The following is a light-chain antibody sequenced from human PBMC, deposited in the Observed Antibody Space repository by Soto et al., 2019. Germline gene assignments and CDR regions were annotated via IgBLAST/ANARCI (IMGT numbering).Light chain of an antibody. Sequence: DIQLTQSPSFLSSSVGDRFTMTCRASQGISSSLAWYQQKPGEAPKLLIYAASTLQSGAPSRFSGSGYGTEFTLTISSLQPDDFASYYCQKLHNFPLTFGQGTRLQNK. CDR1: QGISSS. CDR3: QKLHNFPLT. V-gene: IGKV1-9*01. J-gene: IGKJ5*01. CDR2: AAS.